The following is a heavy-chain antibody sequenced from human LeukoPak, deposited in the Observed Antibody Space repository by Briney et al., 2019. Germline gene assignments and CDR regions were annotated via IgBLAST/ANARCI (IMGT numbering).Heavy chain of an antibody. CDR2: ISYTGNT. CDR1: GGSISRYY. CDR3: ARAGSSGWYGEY. Sequence: SETLSLTCTVSGGSISRYYWTWVRQPPGKGLVWIGYISYTGNTNYNPSLKSRVTISVDTSKNQFSLKLSSVTAADTAVYYCARAGSSGWYGEYWGQGTLVTVSS. V-gene: IGHV4-59*01. D-gene: IGHD6-19*01. J-gene: IGHJ4*02.